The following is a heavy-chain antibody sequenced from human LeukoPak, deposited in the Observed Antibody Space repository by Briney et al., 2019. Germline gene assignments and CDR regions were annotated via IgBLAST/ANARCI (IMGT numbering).Heavy chain of an antibody. CDR2: ISGNGDNT. V-gene: IGHV3-23*01. CDR1: GFTFSTYA. CDR3: AGTIGVVGPTTGIDY. Sequence: GGSLRLSCAASGFTFSTYAISWVRQAPGKGLEWVSGISGNGDNTYYADSVKGRFTISRDNSKNTLYLQMNSLRPEDTALYYCAGTIGVVGPTTGIDYWGQGTLVTVSS. D-gene: IGHD1-26*01. J-gene: IGHJ4*02.